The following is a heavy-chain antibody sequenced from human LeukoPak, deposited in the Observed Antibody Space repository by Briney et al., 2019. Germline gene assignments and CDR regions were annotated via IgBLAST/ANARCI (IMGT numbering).Heavy chain of an antibody. CDR3: ARKYGSNAGYFDY. D-gene: IGHD4-23*01. J-gene: IGHJ4*02. CDR2: SYHGGTS. Sequence: PSETLSLTCAVSGYSISTGYYWGWVRQPPGKGLEWIGNSYHGGTSYYNPSLKSRVSISVDTSKNQFSLKLRSVTAADTAVYYCARKYGSNAGYFDYWGQGALVTVSS. V-gene: IGHV4-38-2*01. CDR1: GYSISTGYY.